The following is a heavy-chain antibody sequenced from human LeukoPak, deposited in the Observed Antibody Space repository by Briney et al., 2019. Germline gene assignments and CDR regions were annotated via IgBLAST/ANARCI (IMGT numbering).Heavy chain of an antibody. V-gene: IGHV3-7*01. J-gene: IGHJ4*02. D-gene: IGHD3-10*01. CDR3: ARLSEMLRGPEVIYYFEH. CDR1: GFTPSTYS. Sequence: GGSLRLSCAASGFTPSTYSLNWVRQAPGKGLEWVANIKQDGSEKYYVDSVKGRFTISRDNAKNSVYLQMNSLRAEDTAVYYCARLSEMLRGPEVIYYFEHWGQGTLVTVSS. CDR2: IKQDGSEK.